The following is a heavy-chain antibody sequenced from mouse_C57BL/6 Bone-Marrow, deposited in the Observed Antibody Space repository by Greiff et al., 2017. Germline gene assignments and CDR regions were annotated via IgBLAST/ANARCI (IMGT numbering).Heavy chain of an antibody. Sequence: QVQLQQPGAELVRPGSSVKLSCKASGYTFTSYWMDWVKQRPGQGLEWIGNIYPSDSETHYNQKFKDKATLTVDKSSSTAYMQLSSLTSEDSAVYYWARRPPPHWDGGWDFGVWGTGATVT. CDR1: GYTFTSYW. D-gene: IGHD4-1*01. CDR3: ARRPPPHWDGGWDFGV. V-gene: IGHV1-61*01. J-gene: IGHJ1*03. CDR2: IYPSDSET.